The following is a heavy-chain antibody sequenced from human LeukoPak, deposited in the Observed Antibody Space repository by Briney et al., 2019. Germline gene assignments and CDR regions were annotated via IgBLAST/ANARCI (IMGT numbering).Heavy chain of an antibody. J-gene: IGHJ4*02. V-gene: IGHV3-23*01. Sequence: GGSLRLSCAASGFTFSSYAMSWVRQAPGKGLEWFSAISGSGGSTYYADSVKGRFTISRDNSKNTVYLQMNSLRVDDTAVYYCARRDIVVVVSASDYWGQGTLVTVSS. D-gene: IGHD2-15*01. CDR2: ISGSGGST. CDR3: ARRDIVVVVSASDY. CDR1: GFTFSSYA.